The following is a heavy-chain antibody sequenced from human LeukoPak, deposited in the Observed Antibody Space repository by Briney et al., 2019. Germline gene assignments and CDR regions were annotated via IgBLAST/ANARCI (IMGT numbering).Heavy chain of an antibody. J-gene: IGHJ3*02. CDR2: IWYDGSNK. V-gene: IGHV3-33*01. D-gene: IGHD2-2*01. CDR1: RFTFSSYG. Sequence: GGSLRLSCAASRFTFSSYGMHWVCQAQGKGLEWVAVIWYDGSNKYYADSVKGRFTISRDNSKNTLYLQMNSLRAEDTAVYYCARDSKTAHDAFDIWGQGTMLTVSS. CDR3: ARDSKTAHDAFDI.